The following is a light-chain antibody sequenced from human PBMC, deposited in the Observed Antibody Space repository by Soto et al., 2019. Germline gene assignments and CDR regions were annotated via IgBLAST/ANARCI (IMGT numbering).Light chain of an antibody. Sequence: EIVLTQSPGTLSLSPGERATLSCMASQSVSSSYLAWYQQKPGQAPRLLIYGASLRATGIPDRFSGSGSGTAFPLTISSLEPEDLAVYYCQQYHYSPLTFGQGTKVEIK. J-gene: IGKJ1*01. CDR2: GAS. CDR3: QQYHYSPLT. V-gene: IGKV3-20*01. CDR1: QSVSSSY.